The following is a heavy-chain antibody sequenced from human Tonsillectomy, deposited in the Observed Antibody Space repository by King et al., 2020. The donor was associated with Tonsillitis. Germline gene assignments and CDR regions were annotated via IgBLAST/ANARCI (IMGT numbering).Heavy chain of an antibody. V-gene: IGHV7-4-1*02. CDR3: AREFKRDCSSTSRHFVY. J-gene: IGHJ4*02. D-gene: IGHD2-2*01. CDR1: GYTFTSYA. Sequence: QLVQSGSELKKPGASVKVSCKASGYTFTSYAMNWVRQAPGQGLEWMGWINTNTGNPTYAQGFTGRFVFSLDTSVTTAYLQISSLKAEDTAVYYCAREFKRDCSSTSRHFVYWGQGTLVTVSS. CDR2: INTNTGNP.